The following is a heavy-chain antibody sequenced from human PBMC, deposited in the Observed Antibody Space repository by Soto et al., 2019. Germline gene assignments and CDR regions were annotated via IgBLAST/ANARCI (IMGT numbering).Heavy chain of an antibody. Sequence: EVQLVESGGGVVQPGGSLRLSCAASGFTFSSYDMHWVRQATGKGLEWVSAIGTAGDTYYPGSVKGRFTISRENAKNSLYLQMNSLRAEDTAVYYCARDGRYCSSTSCYDGGFAFDIWGQGTMVTVSS. CDR2: IGTAGDT. CDR1: GFTFSSYD. CDR3: ARDGRYCSSTSCYDGGFAFDI. V-gene: IGHV3-13*01. D-gene: IGHD2-2*01. J-gene: IGHJ3*02.